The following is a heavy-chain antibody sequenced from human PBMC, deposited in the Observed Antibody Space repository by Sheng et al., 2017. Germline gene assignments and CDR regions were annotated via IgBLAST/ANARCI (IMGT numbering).Heavy chain of an antibody. CDR1: GFTFSSYG. CDR3: AKDRSVRYFDSYYYYGMDV. J-gene: IGHJ6*02. Sequence: QVQLVESGGGVVQPGRSLRLSCAASGFTFSSYGMHWVRQAPGKGLEWVAVISYDGSNKYYADSVKGRFTISRDNSKNTLYLQMNSLRAEDTAVYYCAKDRSVRYFDSYYYYGMDVWGQGTTVTVSS. CDR2: ISYDGSNK. D-gene: IGHD3-9*01. V-gene: IGHV3-30*18.